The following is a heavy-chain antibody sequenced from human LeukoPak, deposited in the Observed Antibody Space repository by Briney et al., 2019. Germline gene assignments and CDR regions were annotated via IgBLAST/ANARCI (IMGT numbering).Heavy chain of an antibody. Sequence: SETLSLTCTVSGGSISTYYWSWIRQPPGKGLEWIGGIYHSGSTYYNPSLKSRVTKSVDTSKNQFSLKLHSVTAADTAVYYCARGVDGNGYFDYWGQGTLVTVSS. CDR3: ARGVDGNGYFDY. CDR1: GGSISTYY. J-gene: IGHJ4*02. CDR2: IYHSGST. D-gene: IGHD2-8*01. V-gene: IGHV4-59*08.